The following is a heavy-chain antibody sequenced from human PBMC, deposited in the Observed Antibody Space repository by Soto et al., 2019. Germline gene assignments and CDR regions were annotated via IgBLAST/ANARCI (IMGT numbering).Heavy chain of an antibody. CDR3: ARGTRAVDY. CDR2: MNPNSGNT. J-gene: IGHJ4*02. V-gene: IGHV1-8*01. CDR1: GYTFSSYD. Sequence: ASGKVSCKASGYTFSSYDINWVRQATGQGLERMGSMNPNSGNTGSAQKFQGRVTMTRNTSISTAYMELSSLRSEDTAVYVCARGTRAVDYWGQGSLVTVSS.